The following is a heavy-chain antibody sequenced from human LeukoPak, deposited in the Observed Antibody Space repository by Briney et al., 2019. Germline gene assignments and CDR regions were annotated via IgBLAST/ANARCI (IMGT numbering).Heavy chain of an antibody. Sequence: GGSLRLSCAGSGFTVSDSYMTWIRQAPGKGLEWVSVICAGGDTYYADSVKGRFTLSRDNSKNTLNLQMNSLRPEDTAVYYCGRFRANWGLAFWGQGTLVIVSS. CDR3: GRFRANWGLAF. V-gene: IGHV3-66*02. D-gene: IGHD7-27*01. CDR2: ICAGGDT. J-gene: IGHJ4*02. CDR1: GFTVSDSY.